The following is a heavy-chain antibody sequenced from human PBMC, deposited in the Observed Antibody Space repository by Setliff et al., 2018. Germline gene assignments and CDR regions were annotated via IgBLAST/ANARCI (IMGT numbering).Heavy chain of an antibody. CDR1: GVSITSHY. CDR3: ARGRNIAARLLDS. CDR2: INHRGST. D-gene: IGHD6-6*01. J-gene: IGHJ4*02. V-gene: IGHV4-34*01. Sequence: PSETLSLTCTVSGVSITSHYWSWIRQPPGRALEWIGEINHRGSTNYNPSLKSRVTISIDTSKDQFSLKLISMTAADTAVYYCARGRNIAARLLDSWGQGTQVTVSS.